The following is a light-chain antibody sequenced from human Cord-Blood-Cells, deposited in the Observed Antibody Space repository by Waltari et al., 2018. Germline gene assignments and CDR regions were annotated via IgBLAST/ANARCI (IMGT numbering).Light chain of an antibody. Sequence: EIVLTQSPGTLSLSPGERATLSCSARQSVVSSYLAWYQQKPGHAPRCLSYGASISATGIPDRFSGSGSGTDFTLTISRLEPEDFAVYYCQQYGSSPLITFGQGTRLEIK. CDR1: QSVVSSY. CDR3: QQYGSSPLIT. V-gene: IGKV3-20*01. CDR2: GAS. J-gene: IGKJ5*01.